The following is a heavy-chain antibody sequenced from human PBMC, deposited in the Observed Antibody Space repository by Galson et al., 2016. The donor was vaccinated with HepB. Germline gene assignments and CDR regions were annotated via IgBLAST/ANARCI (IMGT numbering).Heavy chain of an antibody. V-gene: IGHV2-70*13. Sequence: PALVKPTQTLTLTCSFSGFSLSTAGMCVSWIRQPPGKALEWLALIDWDDDKYYSTSLMTGLTISKDTSKNQVVLTMTNMDPVDTATYYCARTYYDVLTGYSAYYFDFWGQGTLVTVSS. CDR1: GFSLSTAGMC. J-gene: IGHJ4*02. D-gene: IGHD3-9*01. CDR3: ARTYYDVLTGYSAYYFDF. CDR2: IDWDDDK.